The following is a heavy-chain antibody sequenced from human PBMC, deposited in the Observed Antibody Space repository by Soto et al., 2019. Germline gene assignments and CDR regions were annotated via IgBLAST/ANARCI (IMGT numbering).Heavy chain of an antibody. CDR1: GFTFSSYG. Sequence: PGGFLRLSCAASGFTFSSYGMHWVRQAPGKGLEWVAVIWYDGSNKYYADSVKGRFTISRDNSKNTLYLQMNSLRAEDTAVYYCASTGYSSSWYFDYWGQGTLVTVSS. V-gene: IGHV3-33*01. D-gene: IGHD6-13*01. CDR2: IWYDGSNK. J-gene: IGHJ4*02. CDR3: ASTGYSSSWYFDY.